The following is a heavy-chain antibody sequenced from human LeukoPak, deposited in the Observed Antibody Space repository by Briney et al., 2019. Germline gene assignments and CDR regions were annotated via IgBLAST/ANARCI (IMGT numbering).Heavy chain of an antibody. CDR2: ISSSGSTI. D-gene: IGHD1-1*01. Sequence: QSGGSLGLSCAASGFTFSSYEMNWVRQAPGKGLEWVSYISSSGSTIYYADSVKGRFTISRDNAKNSLYLQVDSLRAEDTAVYYCAGSDTTGYIPREWDYWYFDLWGRGTLVTVSS. CDR1: GFTFSSYE. V-gene: IGHV3-48*03. J-gene: IGHJ2*01. CDR3: AGSDTTGYIPREWDYWYFDL.